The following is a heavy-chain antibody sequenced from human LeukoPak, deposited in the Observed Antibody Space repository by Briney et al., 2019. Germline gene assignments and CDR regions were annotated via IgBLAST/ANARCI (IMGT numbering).Heavy chain of an antibody. CDR1: GGSISSYY. J-gene: IGHJ6*02. CDR2: IYYSGST. CDR3: ARVGSCGMDV. V-gene: IGHV4-59*01. Sequence: SETLPLTCTVSGGSISSYYWSWIRQPPGKGLEWIGYIYYSGSTNYNPSLKSRVTISVDTSKNQFSLKLSSVTAADTAVYYCARVGSCGMDVWGQGTTVTVSS.